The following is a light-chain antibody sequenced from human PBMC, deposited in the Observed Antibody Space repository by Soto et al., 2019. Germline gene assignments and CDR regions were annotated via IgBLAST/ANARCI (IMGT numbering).Light chain of an antibody. Sequence: QSVLTQPPSVSGAPGQRVTISCTGSSSNIGAGYDVHWYQQLPGTAPNLLIYGNSNRPSGVPDRFSGSKSGTSASLAITGLQAEDEADYYCQSYDRGLRGYVFGTGTKLTVL. CDR2: GNS. V-gene: IGLV1-40*01. CDR3: QSYDRGLRGYV. J-gene: IGLJ1*01. CDR1: SSNIGAGYD.